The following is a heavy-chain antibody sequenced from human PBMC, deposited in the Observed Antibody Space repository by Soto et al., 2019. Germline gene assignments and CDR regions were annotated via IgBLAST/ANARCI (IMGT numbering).Heavy chain of an antibody. CDR2: ISSSNRTI. CDR1: GFTFRSYS. V-gene: IGHV3-48*02. D-gene: IGHD2-15*01. Sequence: WLSLRLSCAASGFTFRSYSMNWVRQAPGKGLEWVSYISSSNRTINYADSVKVRFIISRDNAKNSLYLQMHSLRDEDTAVYYCAREGWPLLQTGMDVWGQGTTVTV. CDR3: AREGWPLLQTGMDV. J-gene: IGHJ6*02.